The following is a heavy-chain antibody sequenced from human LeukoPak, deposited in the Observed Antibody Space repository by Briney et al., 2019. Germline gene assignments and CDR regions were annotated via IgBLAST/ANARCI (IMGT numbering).Heavy chain of an antibody. Sequence: PGGSLRLSCAASGFTFSNYAMNWVRQAPGKGLERVSAISANGGGTYYADSVKGRFTISRDNSKNTLNLQMNSLRADDTAVYYCAREYYFDTSAYYNDAFDIWGQGTMVTVSS. V-gene: IGHV3-23*01. D-gene: IGHD3-22*01. J-gene: IGHJ3*02. CDR1: GFTFSNYA. CDR2: ISANGGGT. CDR3: AREYYFDTSAYYNDAFDI.